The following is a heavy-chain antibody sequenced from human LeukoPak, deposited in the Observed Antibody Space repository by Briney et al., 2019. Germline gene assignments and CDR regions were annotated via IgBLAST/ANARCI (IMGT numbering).Heavy chain of an antibody. CDR1: GYTFTGYY. D-gene: IGHD3-10*01. CDR2: INPNSGGT. V-gene: IGHV1-2*02. Sequence: RASVKVSCKASGYTFTGYYMHWVRQAPGQGLEWMGWINPNSGGTNYAQKFQGRVTMTRDTSISTAYMELSSLRSEDTAVYYCARGGFGEGVDYFDYWGQGTLVTVSS. J-gene: IGHJ4*02. CDR3: ARGGFGEGVDYFDY.